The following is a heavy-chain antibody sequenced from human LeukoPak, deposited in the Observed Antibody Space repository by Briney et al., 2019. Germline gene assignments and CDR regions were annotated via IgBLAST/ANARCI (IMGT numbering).Heavy chain of an antibody. CDR3: ARRVPYGSGSYYNPLGY. CDR1: GYTFTGYY. CDR2: INPNNGGT. J-gene: IGHJ4*02. D-gene: IGHD3-10*01. Sequence: ASVKVSCKASGYTFTGYYMHWVRQAPGQGLEWMGWINPNNGGTNYAQKFQGRVTMTRDTSTSTVYVELSSLRSEDTAVYYCARRVPYGSGSYYNPLGYWGQGTLVTVSS. V-gene: IGHV1-2*02.